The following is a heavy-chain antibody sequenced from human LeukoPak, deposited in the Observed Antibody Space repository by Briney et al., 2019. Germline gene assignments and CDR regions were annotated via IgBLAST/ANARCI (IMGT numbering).Heavy chain of an antibody. J-gene: IGHJ5*02. CDR2: INPGDSDT. Sequence: GESLKISCKASGSNFTSNWIGWVRQMPGKGLEWMGIINPGDSDTRYSPSFQGQVTISVDKSISTAYLQWSSLKASDTAMYYSARQIPTDFWMVWFDPWGQGTLVTVSS. D-gene: IGHD3/OR15-3a*01. V-gene: IGHV5-51*01. CDR1: GSNFTSNW. CDR3: ARQIPTDFWMVWFDP.